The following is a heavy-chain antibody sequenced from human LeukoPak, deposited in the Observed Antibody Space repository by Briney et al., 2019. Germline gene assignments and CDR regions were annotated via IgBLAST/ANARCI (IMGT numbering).Heavy chain of an antibody. D-gene: IGHD3-10*01. CDR2: IYHSGST. J-gene: IGHJ5*02. CDR3: ARTGSGNWFDP. Sequence: PSETLSLTCAVSGGSISSSNWWSWVRQPPGKGLEWIGEIYHSGSTNYNPSLKSRVTMSVDTSKNQFSLKLSSVTAADTAVYYCARTGSGNWFDPWGQGTLVTVSS. V-gene: IGHV4-4*02. CDR1: GGSISSSNW.